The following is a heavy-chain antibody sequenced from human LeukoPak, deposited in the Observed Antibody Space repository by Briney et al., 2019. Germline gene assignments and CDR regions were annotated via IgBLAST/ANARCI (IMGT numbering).Heavy chain of an antibody. CDR2: IYHSGST. D-gene: IGHD2-15*01. J-gene: IGHJ3*02. V-gene: IGHV4-4*02. CDR1: GGSISSSNW. CDR3: APQGDCRGVSCQLTGAFDI. Sequence: SETLSLTCTVSGGSISSSNWWSWVRQPPGKGLEWIGEIYHSGSTNYNPSLKSRVTISVDKSKNQFSLKLSSVTAADTAVYYCAPQGDCRGVSCQLTGAFDIGAQGTMVTVSP.